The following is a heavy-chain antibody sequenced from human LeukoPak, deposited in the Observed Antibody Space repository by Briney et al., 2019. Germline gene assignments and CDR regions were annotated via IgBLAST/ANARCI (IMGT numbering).Heavy chain of an antibody. CDR1: GGSTSSFY. D-gene: IGHD2-2*01. V-gene: IGHV4-4*07. Sequence: FENPSLTCPVSGGSTSSFYWSWIRPPPREGLGWIGGIFTRGSTNYNPPLKSRVTMSVDTSKNQFSLKLSSVTAADTAVYYCARAGRSYQLLPYYYYGMDVWGQGTTVTVSS. CDR3: ARAGRSYQLLPYYYYGMDV. J-gene: IGHJ6*02. CDR2: IFTRGST.